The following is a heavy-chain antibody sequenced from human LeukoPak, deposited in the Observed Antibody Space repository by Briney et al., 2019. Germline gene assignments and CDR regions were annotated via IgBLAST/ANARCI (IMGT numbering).Heavy chain of an antibody. D-gene: IGHD5-18*01. J-gene: IGHJ4*02. CDR3: AKEQRDTAMARPWYFDY. V-gene: IGHV3-7*01. CDR1: GFTFSNYW. Sequence: PGGSLRLSCAASGFTFSNYWMSWVRQAPGKGLEWVANIKQDGSEKYYVDSVKSRFTISRDNAKNSLYLQMNSLRVEDTAVYYCAKEQRDTAMARPWYFDYWGQGTLVTVSS. CDR2: IKQDGSEK.